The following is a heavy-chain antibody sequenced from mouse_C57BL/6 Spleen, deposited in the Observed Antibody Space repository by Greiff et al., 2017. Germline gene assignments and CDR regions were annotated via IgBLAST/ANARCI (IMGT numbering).Heavy chain of an antibody. Sequence: VQLQQSGAELAKPGASVKLSCKASGYTFTSYWMHWVKQRPGQGLEWIGYINPSSGYTKYNQKFKDKATLTEDKSSSTAYMQLSSLTYEDSAVYYCARSPDGYYYFDYWGQGTTLTVSS. CDR3: ARSPDGYYYFDY. D-gene: IGHD2-3*01. V-gene: IGHV1-7*01. CDR1: GYTFTSYW. CDR2: INPSSGYT. J-gene: IGHJ2*01.